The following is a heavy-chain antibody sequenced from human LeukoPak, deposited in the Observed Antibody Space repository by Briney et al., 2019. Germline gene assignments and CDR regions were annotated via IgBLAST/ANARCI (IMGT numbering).Heavy chain of an antibody. CDR1: GFTFDDYA. CDR3: AKEGPIAVAGYFDY. J-gene: IGHJ4*02. CDR2: ITGDGGTT. V-gene: IGHV3-43*02. D-gene: IGHD6-19*01. Sequence: PGGSLRLSCAASGFTFDDYAMHWVRQAPGKGLEWVSLITGDGGTTYYADSVKGRFTMSRDNSKNSLFLQMNSLRSEDTALYYCAKEGPIAVAGYFDYWGQGTLVTVSS.